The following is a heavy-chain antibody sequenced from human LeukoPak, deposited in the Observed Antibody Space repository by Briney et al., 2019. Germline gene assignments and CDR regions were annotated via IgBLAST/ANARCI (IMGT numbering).Heavy chain of an antibody. CDR2: INTNTGNP. J-gene: IGHJ6*03. CDR3: ARKGNNYYYYYMDV. V-gene: IGHV7-4-1*02. CDR1: GYTFTSYA. Sequence: ASVKVSCKASGYTFTSYAMNWVRQAPGQGLEWMGWINTNTGNPTYAQGFTGRFVFSLDTSVSTAYLQISSLKAEDTAVYYCARKGNNYYYYYMDVWGKGTTVTASS.